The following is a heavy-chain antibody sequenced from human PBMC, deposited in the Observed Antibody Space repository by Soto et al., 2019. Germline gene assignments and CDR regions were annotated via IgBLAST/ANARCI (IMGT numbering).Heavy chain of an antibody. Sequence: EVQLVESGGGLVKPGGSLRLSCAASGFTFSNAWMSWVRQAPGKGLELVGRIKSKTDGGTTDYAAPVKGRFTISRDDSKNTLYLQMNSLKTEDKAVYYCTATYYYYGMDVWGQGTTVTVSS. V-gene: IGHV3-15*01. CDR3: TATYYYYGMDV. J-gene: IGHJ6*02. CDR2: IKSKTDGGTT. CDR1: GFTFSNAW.